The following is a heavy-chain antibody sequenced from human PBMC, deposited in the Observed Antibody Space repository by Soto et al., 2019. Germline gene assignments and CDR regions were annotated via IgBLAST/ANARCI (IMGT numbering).Heavy chain of an antibody. CDR1: GGSISSYY. D-gene: IGHD1-1*01. J-gene: IGHJ4*02. CDR2: IYYSGRS. Sequence: PSETLSLTCTVSGGSISSYYWSWIRQPPGKGLEWIGYIYYSGRSNYNPSLKSRLTISIDTSKNQFSLRLASVTAADTAVYYCARTLPNRQLFDSWSQGTLVTVSS. V-gene: IGHV4-59*01. CDR3: ARTLPNRQLFDS.